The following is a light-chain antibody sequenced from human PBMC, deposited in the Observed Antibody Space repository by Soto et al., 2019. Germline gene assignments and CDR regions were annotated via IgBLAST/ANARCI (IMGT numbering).Light chain of an antibody. CDR1: SSDVSGNAY. Sequence: QSALTQPPSASGSPGQSVTISCTGTSSDVSGNAYVSWFQHHPGRAPKLMIYGVTRRPPGVPDRFSGSKSGNTAFLTVSGLQAADEADYYCSSYAGSNFVFGTGTKVTVL. CDR3: SSYAGSNFV. J-gene: IGLJ1*01. CDR2: GVT. V-gene: IGLV2-8*01.